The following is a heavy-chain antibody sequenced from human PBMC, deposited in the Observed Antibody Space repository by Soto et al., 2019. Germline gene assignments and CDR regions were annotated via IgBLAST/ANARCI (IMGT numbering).Heavy chain of an antibody. Sequence: QVQLVQSGAEVKKPGASVKVSCKASGYTFTSYDINWVRQATGQGLEWMGWMNPNSGNTGYAQKFQDRVTMTRNTSISTAYMELSSLRSEDTAVYYCARGGDCSSTSCGFIPFDYWGQGTLVTVSS. CDR2: MNPNSGNT. D-gene: IGHD2-2*01. CDR1: GYTFTSYD. CDR3: ARGGDCSSTSCGFIPFDY. V-gene: IGHV1-8*01. J-gene: IGHJ4*02.